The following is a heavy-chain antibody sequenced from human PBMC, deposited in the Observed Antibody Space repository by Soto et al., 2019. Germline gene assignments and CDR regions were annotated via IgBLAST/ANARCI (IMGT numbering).Heavy chain of an antibody. CDR3: ARGGLIRGVLYY. CDR2: INHSGST. V-gene: IGHV4-34*01. Sequence: QVQLQQWGAGLLKPSETLSLTCAVYDGSSNNYYWSWTRQPPGKGLEWIGEINHSGSTNYNASLKSRVTISEDTSKKQFSLELRFVTAADTAVYYCARGGLIRGVLYYWGQGTLVTVSS. CDR1: DGSSNNYY. D-gene: IGHD3-10*01. J-gene: IGHJ4*02.